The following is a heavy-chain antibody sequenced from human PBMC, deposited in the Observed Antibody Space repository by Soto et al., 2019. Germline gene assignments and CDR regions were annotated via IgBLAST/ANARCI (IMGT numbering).Heavy chain of an antibody. CDR3: ARGLSGDKVGQ. CDR2: IYHRGNT. D-gene: IGHD2-21*02. J-gene: IGHJ4*02. CDR1: GGSLSDGDYF. V-gene: IGHV4-30-4*01. Sequence: QVQLQESGPGLVKPSQTLSLTCSVSGGSLSDGDYFWSWIRQPPGKGLEWIGHIYHRGNTYTNPSLKSRLTISVDTSKNQFSLNLNSVTAADTAVYYCARGLSGDKVGQWGQGTPVTVSS.